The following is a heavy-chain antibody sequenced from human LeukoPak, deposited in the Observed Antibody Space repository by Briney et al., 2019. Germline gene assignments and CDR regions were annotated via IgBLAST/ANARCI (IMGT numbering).Heavy chain of an antibody. CDR1: GFTLGTYD. D-gene: IGHD1-26*01. J-gene: IGHJ4*02. Sequence: PGGSLRLSCAASGFTLGTYDMYWVRQAPGKGLEWVSSISSSSSYIYYADSVKGRFTISRDNAKNSLYLQMNSLRAEDTAVYYCARAAGLATAPGYWGQGTLVTVSS. V-gene: IGHV3-21*01. CDR2: ISSSSSYI. CDR3: ARAAGLATAPGY.